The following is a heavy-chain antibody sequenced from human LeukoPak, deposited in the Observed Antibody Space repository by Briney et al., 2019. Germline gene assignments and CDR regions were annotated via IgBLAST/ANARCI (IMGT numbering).Heavy chain of an antibody. CDR1: GFTFSSYS. Sequence: GGSLRLSCAASGFTFSSYSMNWVHQAPGKGLEWVSSISSSSSYIYYADSVKGRFTISRDNAKNSLYLQMNSLRAEDTAVYYCARGYCSSTSCFQGDWGQGTLVTVSS. D-gene: IGHD2-2*01. J-gene: IGHJ4*02. CDR2: ISSSSSYI. V-gene: IGHV3-21*01. CDR3: ARGYCSSTSCFQGD.